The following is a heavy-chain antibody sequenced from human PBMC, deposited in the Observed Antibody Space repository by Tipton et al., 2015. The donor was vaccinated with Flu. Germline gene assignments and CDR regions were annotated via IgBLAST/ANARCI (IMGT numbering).Heavy chain of an antibody. V-gene: IGHV4-39*07. D-gene: IGHD1-1*01. Sequence: TLSLTCTVSGDSISTTIYYWGWVRQPPGKGLEWIGSIYYSGTTYYNPSLKSRVTISVDSSKNEFSLTLASLTAADTAVYYCARDLWNDRRAYYYCGVDVWSQGTTVTVSS. CDR1: GDSISTTIYY. CDR2: IYYSGTT. J-gene: IGHJ6*02. CDR3: ARDLWNDRRAYYYCGVDV.